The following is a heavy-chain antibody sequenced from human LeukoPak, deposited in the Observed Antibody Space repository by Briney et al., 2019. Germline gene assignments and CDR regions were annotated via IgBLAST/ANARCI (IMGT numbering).Heavy chain of an antibody. CDR2: ISGSGGST. Sequence: PGGSLRLSCAASGFTFSSYAMSWVRQAPGKGLEWVSAISGSGGSTYYADSVKGRFTISRDNSKNTLYLQMNSLRAEDTALYYCAKSPTRAYYYDSSGYYYLDYWGQGTLVTVSS. D-gene: IGHD3-22*01. CDR1: GFTFSSYA. CDR3: AKSPTRAYYYDSSGYYYLDY. V-gene: IGHV3-23*01. J-gene: IGHJ4*02.